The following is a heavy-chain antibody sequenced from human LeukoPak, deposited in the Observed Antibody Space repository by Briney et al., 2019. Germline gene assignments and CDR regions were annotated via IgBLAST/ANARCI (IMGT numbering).Heavy chain of an antibody. V-gene: IGHV1-18*01. CDR1: GYTFTCYG. Sequence: GASVKVSCKASGYTFTCYGISWVRQAPGQGLEWMGWISAYNGNTNYAQKLQGRVTMTTDTSTSTAYMELRSLRSDDTAVYYCARDSTRGYSYGIDYWGQGTLVTVSS. CDR2: ISAYNGNT. J-gene: IGHJ4*02. D-gene: IGHD5-18*01. CDR3: ARDSTRGYSYGIDY.